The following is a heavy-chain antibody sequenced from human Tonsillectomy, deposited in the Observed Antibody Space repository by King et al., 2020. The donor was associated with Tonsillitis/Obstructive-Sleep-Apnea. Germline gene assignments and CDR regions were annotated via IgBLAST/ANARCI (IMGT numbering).Heavy chain of an antibody. D-gene: IGHD5-24*01. CDR2: IYYSGST. Sequence: VQLQESGPGLVKPSETLSLTCTVSGGSISSYYWSWIRQPPGKGLEWIGYIYYSGSTNYNPSLKSRVTISVDTSKNQFSLKLSSVIAADTAVYCCARDRGRAGYNRRSFDIWGQGTMVTVSS. CDR3: ARDRGRAGYNRRSFDI. CDR1: GGSISSYY. V-gene: IGHV4-59*01. J-gene: IGHJ3*02.